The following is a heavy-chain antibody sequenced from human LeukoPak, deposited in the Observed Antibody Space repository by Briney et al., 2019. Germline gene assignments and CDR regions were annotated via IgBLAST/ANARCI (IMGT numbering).Heavy chain of an antibody. CDR2: IYYSGST. CDR3: ARASLWSPKYYFDY. V-gene: IGHV4-39*01. CDR1: GGSISSSSYY. J-gene: IGHJ4*02. Sequence: SETLSLTCTVSGGSISSSSYYWGWIRQPPGKGLEWIGSIYYSGSTYYNPSLKSRVTISVDTSKNQFSLKLSSVTAADTAVYYCARASLWSPKYYFDYWGQGTLVTVSS. D-gene: IGHD3-10*01.